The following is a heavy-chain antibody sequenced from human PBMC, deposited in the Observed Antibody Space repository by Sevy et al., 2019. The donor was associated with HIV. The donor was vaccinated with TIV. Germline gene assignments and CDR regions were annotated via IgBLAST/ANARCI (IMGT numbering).Heavy chain of an antibody. Sequence: GGSLRLSCAASGFTFSSYSMKWVRQAPGKGLEWVSYISSSSSTIYYADSVKGRFTISRDNAKNSLYLQMNSLRDEDTAVYYCAREGTGYSSSPALYGMDVWGQGTTVTVSS. V-gene: IGHV3-48*02. CDR3: AREGTGYSSSPALYGMDV. CDR2: ISSSSSTI. J-gene: IGHJ6*02. CDR1: GFTFSSYS. D-gene: IGHD6-13*01.